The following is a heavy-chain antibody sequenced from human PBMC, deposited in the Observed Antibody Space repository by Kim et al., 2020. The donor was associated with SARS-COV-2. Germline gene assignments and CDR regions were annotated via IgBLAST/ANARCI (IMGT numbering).Heavy chain of an antibody. CDR2: INRSV. Sequence: SETLSLTCAVSGGSVSNHYWAWIRQTPGKGLEWIGEINRSVNYNPSLKNRVTLSVDTSKNQVSLKMKSVKDMDAGVYYCARLIPDCRNTDCRLRHRLRASGFDVWGQGALVTVSS. V-gene: IGHV4-34*01. D-gene: IGHD2-21*02. CDR3: ARLIPDCRNTDCRLRHRLRASGFDV. CDR1: GGSVSNHY. J-gene: IGHJ4*02.